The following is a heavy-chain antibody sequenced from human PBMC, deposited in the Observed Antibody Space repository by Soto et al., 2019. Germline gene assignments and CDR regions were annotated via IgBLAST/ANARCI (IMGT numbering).Heavy chain of an antibody. V-gene: IGHV1-3*05. Sequence: QVQLVQSGAEEKKPGASVKVSCKASGYTFTSYAMHWVRQAPGQRLEWMGWINAGNGNTKYSQKFQGRVTITRDTSASTAYIELSSLRSEDTAVYYCARARLPWAFAFDIWGQGTMVTVSS. CDR3: ARARLPWAFAFDI. J-gene: IGHJ3*02. CDR2: INAGNGNT. D-gene: IGHD4-17*01. CDR1: GYTFTSYA.